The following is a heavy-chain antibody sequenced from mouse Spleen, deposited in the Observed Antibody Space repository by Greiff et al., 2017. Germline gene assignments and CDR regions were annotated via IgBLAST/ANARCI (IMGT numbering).Heavy chain of an antibody. Sequence: DVKLVESGGGLVQPGGSLKLSCATSGFTFSDYYMYWVRQTPEKRLEWVAYISNGGGSTYYPDTVKGRFTISRDNAKNTLYLQMSRLKSEDTAMYYCARPYYYGSSPFAYWGQGTLVTVSA. CDR1: GFTFSDYY. CDR3: ARPYYYGSSPFAY. CDR2: ISNGGGST. V-gene: IGHV5-12*02. D-gene: IGHD1-1*01. J-gene: IGHJ3*01.